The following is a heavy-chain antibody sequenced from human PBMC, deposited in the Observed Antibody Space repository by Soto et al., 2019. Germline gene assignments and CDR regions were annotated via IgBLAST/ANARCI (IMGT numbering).Heavy chain of an antibody. V-gene: IGHV3-23*01. CDR2: ISGSGGST. CDR1: GVTFSSYA. CDR3: AKDFCSVVATICY. Sequence: PGGSLRLSCAASGVTFSSYAMSWVRQAPGKGLEWVSAISGSGGSTYYADSVKGRFTISRDNSKNTLYLQMNSLRAEDTAVYYCAKDFCSVVATICYWGQGTLVTVSS. D-gene: IGHD5-12*01. J-gene: IGHJ4*02.